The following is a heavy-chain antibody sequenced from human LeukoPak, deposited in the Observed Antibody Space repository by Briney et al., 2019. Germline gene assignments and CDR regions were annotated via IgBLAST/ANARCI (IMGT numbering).Heavy chain of an antibody. V-gene: IGHV4-30-2*01. J-gene: IGHJ4*02. CDR2: IYHSGST. D-gene: IGHD6-19*01. CDR3: ACSSSGWFWNY. Sequence: PSETLSLTCAVSGGSISSGGYSWSWIRQPPGKGLEWIGYIYHSGSTYYNPSLKSRVTISVDRSKNQFSLKLSSVTAADTAVYYCACSSSGWFWNYWGQGTLVTVSS. CDR1: GGSISSGGYS.